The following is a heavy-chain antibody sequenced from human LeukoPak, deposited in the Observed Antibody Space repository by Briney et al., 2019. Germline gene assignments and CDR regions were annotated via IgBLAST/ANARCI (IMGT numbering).Heavy chain of an antibody. CDR3: ARGWSSYYDFWSGYYPYFDY. Sequence: SSETLSLTCAVYGGSFSGYYWSWIRQPPGKGLEWIGEINHSGSTNYNPSLKSRVTISVDTSKNQFSLKLSSVTAADTAVYYCARGWSSYYDFWSGYYPYFDYWGQGTLVTVSS. CDR2: INHSGST. V-gene: IGHV4-34*01. J-gene: IGHJ4*02. CDR1: GGSFSGYY. D-gene: IGHD3-3*01.